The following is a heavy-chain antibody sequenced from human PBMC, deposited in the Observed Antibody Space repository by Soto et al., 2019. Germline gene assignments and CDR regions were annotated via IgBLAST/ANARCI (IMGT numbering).Heavy chain of an antibody. D-gene: IGHD2-8*02. Sequence: PSETLSLTCAVYGGSCRCYYWTWIRQPPGTGLEWIGEINHSGSTNYNPSLKSRVTISVDTSKNQFSLKLTSVTAADTAVYYCARDKITGLFDYWGQGTLVTVSS. J-gene: IGHJ4*02. CDR3: ARDKITGLFDY. CDR1: GGSCRCYY. CDR2: INHSGST. V-gene: IGHV4-34*01.